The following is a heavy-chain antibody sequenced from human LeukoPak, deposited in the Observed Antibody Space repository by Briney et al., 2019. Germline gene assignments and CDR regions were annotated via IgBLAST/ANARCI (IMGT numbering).Heavy chain of an antibody. J-gene: IGHJ4*02. V-gene: IGHV3-33*01. D-gene: IGHD2/OR15-2a*01. Sequence: GGSLRLSCAASGFTFSSYGMHWVRQAPGKGLEWVAVIWYDGSNKYYADSVKGRLTISRDNSKNTLYLQMNSLRAEDTAVYYCAREGRDSTTHPGTYDYWGQGTLVTVSS. CDR2: IWYDGSNK. CDR1: GFTFSSYG. CDR3: AREGRDSTTHPGTYDY.